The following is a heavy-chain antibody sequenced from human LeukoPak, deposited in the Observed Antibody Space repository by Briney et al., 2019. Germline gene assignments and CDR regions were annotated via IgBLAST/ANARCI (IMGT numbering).Heavy chain of an antibody. CDR3: ANEFGQAKTAPRPFDS. J-gene: IGHJ4*02. V-gene: IGHV3-33*06. D-gene: IGHD1-26*01. CDR2: IWYDGSNK. CDR1: GFTFSSYG. Sequence: GGSLRLSCAASGFTFSSYGMHWVRQAPGKGVEWGSVIWYDGSNKYYADSVKGGFTISRDTSKNTLYLQTNSLRAEDTAVYYCANEFGQAKTAPRPFDSWGEGTLVTVSS.